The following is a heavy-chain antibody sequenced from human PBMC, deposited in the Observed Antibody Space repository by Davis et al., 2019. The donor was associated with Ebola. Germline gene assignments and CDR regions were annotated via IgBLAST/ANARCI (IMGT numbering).Heavy chain of an antibody. CDR3: ARGLYGIDY. Sequence: GESLKISCAASGFTLSSYWMHWVRQAPGKGLVWVSRIDTDVSSTNYADSVKGRFTISRDNVKNTLYLQMNSLRAEDTAIYYCARGLYGIDYWGQGTLVTVSS. V-gene: IGHV3-74*01. CDR2: IDTDVSST. J-gene: IGHJ4*02. D-gene: IGHD4-17*01. CDR1: GFTLSSYW.